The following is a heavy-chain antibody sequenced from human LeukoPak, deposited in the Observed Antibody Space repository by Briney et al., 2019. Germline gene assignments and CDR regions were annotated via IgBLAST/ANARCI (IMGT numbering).Heavy chain of an antibody. CDR3: ARGDGSGSYLDAFDI. Sequence: GGSLRLSCAASGFTFSSYEMNWVRQAPGKGLEWVSYISSSGSTIYYADSVKGRFTISRDNAKNSLYLQMNSLRAEDTAVYYCARGDGSGSYLDAFDIWGQGTMVTVSP. D-gene: IGHD3-10*01. V-gene: IGHV3-48*03. CDR1: GFTFSSYE. CDR2: ISSSGSTI. J-gene: IGHJ3*02.